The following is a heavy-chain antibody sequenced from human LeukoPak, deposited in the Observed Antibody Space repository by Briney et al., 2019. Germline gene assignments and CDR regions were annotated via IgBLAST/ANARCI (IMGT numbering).Heavy chain of an antibody. V-gene: IGHV4-38-2*02. Sequence: PSETLSLTCTVSGYSISSGYYWGWIRQPPGKGLEWIGTIYQSGSTYNNPSLKSRITISVDTSKNQFSLKLSSVTAADTAVYYCARRRSPSETGASDIWGQGTMVTVSS. CDR2: IYQSGST. D-gene: IGHD5-24*01. J-gene: IGHJ3*02. CDR3: ARRRSPSETGASDI. CDR1: GYSISSGYY.